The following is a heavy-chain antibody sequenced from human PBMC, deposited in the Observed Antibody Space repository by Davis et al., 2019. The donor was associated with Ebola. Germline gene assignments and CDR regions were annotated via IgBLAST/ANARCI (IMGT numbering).Heavy chain of an antibody. CDR2: IRDDGSNK. CDR3: ANLNYYDSSAYSSYYYYGLDV. CDR1: GLTFSSYG. D-gene: IGHD3-22*01. Sequence: GESLKISCAASGLTFSSYGMHWVRQAPGKGLEWVAFIRDDGSNKYYADSVKGRFTISRDNSEDTLYLQMNSLRAEDTAVYYCANLNYYDSSAYSSYYYYGLDVWGQGTTVTVSS. V-gene: IGHV3-30*02. J-gene: IGHJ6*02.